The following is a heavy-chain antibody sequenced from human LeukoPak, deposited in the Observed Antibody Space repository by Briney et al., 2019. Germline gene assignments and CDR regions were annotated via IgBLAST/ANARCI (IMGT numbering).Heavy chain of an antibody. CDR1: GYTFTGYY. J-gene: IGHJ6*03. Sequence: ASVKVSCKASGYTFTGYYMHWVRQAPGQGLEWMGWINPNSGGTNYAQKFRGRVTMTRDTSISTAYMELTRLRSDDTAVYYCARVGPWVNPDYYYYYMDVWGKGTTVTVS. D-gene: IGHD1-14*01. CDR2: INPNSGGT. CDR3: ARVGPWVNPDYYYYYMDV. V-gene: IGHV1-2*02.